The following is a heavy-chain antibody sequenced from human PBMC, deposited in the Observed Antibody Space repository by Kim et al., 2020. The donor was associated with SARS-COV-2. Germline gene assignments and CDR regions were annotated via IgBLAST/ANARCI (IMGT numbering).Heavy chain of an antibody. Sequence: GGSLRLSCGVSGFPFRRYCMHWVRRAPGKGLVWVARTNEDGSVTNYADSVKGRFTISRDNAGNTLYLQMNSLTVEDTAIYYCARDLSGADDYWGQGTLVTVSS. CDR3: ARDLSGADDY. J-gene: IGHJ4*02. CDR2: TNEDGSVT. CDR1: GFPFRRYC. D-gene: IGHD3-10*01. V-gene: IGHV3-74*01.